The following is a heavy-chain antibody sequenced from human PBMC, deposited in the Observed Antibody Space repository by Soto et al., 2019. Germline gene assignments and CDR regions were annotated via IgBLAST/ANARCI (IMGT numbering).Heavy chain of an antibody. CDR2: IRNKANSYTT. Sequence: PGGSLRLSCAASGFTFGDHYMAWVRQAPGKGLEWVGRIRNKANSYTTEYAASVKGRFTISRDDAKNSLYLQMNSLKTADTAVYYCVRAVIATTPYYFDYWGQGTLVTVSS. V-gene: IGHV3-72*01. D-gene: IGHD3-3*02. CDR1: GFTFGDHY. J-gene: IGHJ4*02. CDR3: VRAVIATTPYYFDY.